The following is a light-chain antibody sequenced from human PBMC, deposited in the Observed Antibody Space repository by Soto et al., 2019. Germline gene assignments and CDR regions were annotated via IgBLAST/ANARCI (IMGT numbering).Light chain of an antibody. CDR2: DAS. V-gene: IGKV3-20*01. Sequence: EIVLTQYPSTLSFSPWERSTLSFRASQSVSSYLAWYQQKPGQAPRLLIYDASNRATGIPDRFSGSGSGTDFTLTISRLEPEDFAVYYCQQYGSSGTFGQGTKVDIK. CDR1: QSVSSY. CDR3: QQYGSSGT. J-gene: IGKJ1*01.